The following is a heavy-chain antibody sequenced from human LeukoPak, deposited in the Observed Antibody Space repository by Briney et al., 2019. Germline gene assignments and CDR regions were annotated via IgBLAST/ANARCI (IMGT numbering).Heavy chain of an antibody. D-gene: IGHD3-16*01. V-gene: IGHV1-46*01. CDR1: GYTFTSYY. CDR2: INPSGGST. Sequence: GASVTVSCKASGYTFTSYYMHWVRQAPGQELEWMGIINPSGGSTSYAQKFQGRVTMTRDTSTSTVYMELSSLRSEDTAVYYCARSLRGQPHFDYWGQGTLVTVSS. CDR3: ARSLRGQPHFDY. J-gene: IGHJ4*02.